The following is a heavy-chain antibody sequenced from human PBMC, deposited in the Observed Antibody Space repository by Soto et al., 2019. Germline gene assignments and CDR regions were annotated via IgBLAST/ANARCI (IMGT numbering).Heavy chain of an antibody. V-gene: IGHV3-23*01. Sequence: GGSLRLSCAASGFTFSSYAMNWVRQAPGKGLDWVSAISGSGGSTYYADSVKGRFTISRDNSKNTLYLQMNSLRAEDTAVYYCAKVPRYSGSSDFDYWGQGTLVTVSS. CDR2: ISGSGGST. CDR3: AKVPRYSGSSDFDY. CDR1: GFTFSSYA. J-gene: IGHJ4*02. D-gene: IGHD1-26*01.